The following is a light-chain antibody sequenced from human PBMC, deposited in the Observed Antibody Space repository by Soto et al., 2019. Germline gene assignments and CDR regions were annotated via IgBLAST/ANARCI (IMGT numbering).Light chain of an antibody. CDR2: DAS. CDR1: QTVRNNY. Sequence: EYGVTKSPGTLSLSPEEKATLSCRASQTVRNNYLAWYQQKPGQAPRLLIYDASNRATGIPARFSGSGSGTVFPLTIRSLEPEDFAIYDCQQRANWPLTSFGHGTKVDIK. CDR3: QQRANWPLTS. V-gene: IGKV3D-20*02. J-gene: IGKJ1*01.